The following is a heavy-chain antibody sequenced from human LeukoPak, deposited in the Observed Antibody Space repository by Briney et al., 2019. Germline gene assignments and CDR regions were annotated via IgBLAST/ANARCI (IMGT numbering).Heavy chain of an antibody. CDR1: GSTFTCYY. V-gene: IGHV1-2*02. J-gene: IGHJ4*02. CDR2: INPNSGDT. Sequence: ASVKVSCKASGSTFTCYYIHWVRQAPGQGLEWMGWINPNSGDTHYAQKFQGRVNMTRDTSISTASMQLSRLRSDDTAVYFCARDPNYDTSGYYYGGDGVDYWGQGTLVTVSS. CDR3: ARDPNYDTSGYYYGGDGVDY. D-gene: IGHD3-22*01.